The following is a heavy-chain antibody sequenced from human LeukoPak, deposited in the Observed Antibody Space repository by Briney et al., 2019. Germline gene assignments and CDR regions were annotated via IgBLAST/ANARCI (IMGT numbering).Heavy chain of an antibody. CDR1: GDSISSSLYC. CDR3: AREQQLERFYYYGVDV. J-gene: IGHJ6*02. D-gene: IGHD1-1*01. V-gene: IGHV4-39*07. CDR2: ISFGGDT. Sequence: KPSETLSLTCIVSGDSISSSLYCWGWIRQPPGKGPEWNGSISFGGDTYYNPSLKSRVTISMDTSKNHFSLNLNSVTAADTAVYYCAREQQLERFYYYGVDVWGQGTTVTVSS.